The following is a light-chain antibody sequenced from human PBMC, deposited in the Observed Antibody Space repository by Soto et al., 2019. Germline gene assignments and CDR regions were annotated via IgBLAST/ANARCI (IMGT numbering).Light chain of an antibody. V-gene: IGKV4-1*01. Sequence: VMTPSPDSLAFALGGRATTHCWSSQRLFANCITTYCLAWYQHKPGQPPKLLILWASTRASGVPDRFSGSGSGTDFTLTISSLQSEDAAVYYCQHFFSPPFPFGQGTKLEIK. CDR3: QHFFSPPFP. CDR1: QRLFANCITTYC. CDR2: WAS. J-gene: IGKJ2*01.